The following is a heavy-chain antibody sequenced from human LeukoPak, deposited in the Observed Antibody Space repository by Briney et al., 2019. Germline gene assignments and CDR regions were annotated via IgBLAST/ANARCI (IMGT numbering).Heavy chain of an antibody. CDR3: ARVVDHDYSDYYLDY. CDR1: GFTVSSND. D-gene: IGHD4-11*01. J-gene: IGHJ4*02. Sequence: GGSLRLSCAASGFTVSSNDMSWVRQAPGEGLESVSVIYSGGSPYYADSVKGRFTISRDNSKNTLYLQMNSLRAEDTAVYYCARVVDHDYSDYYLDYWGQGTLVTVSS. CDR2: IYSGGSP. V-gene: IGHV3-53*01.